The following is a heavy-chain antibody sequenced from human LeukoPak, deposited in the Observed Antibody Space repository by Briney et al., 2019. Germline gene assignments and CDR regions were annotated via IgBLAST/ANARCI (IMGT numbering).Heavy chain of an antibody. CDR2: TYYRSKWYN. D-gene: IGHD3-22*01. V-gene: IGHV6-1*01. CDR1: GDSVSSNSAA. J-gene: IGHJ3*02. CDR3: ARVKLYYDSSGYPDHDAFDI. Sequence: SQTLSLTCAISGDSVSSNSAAWNWIRQSPSRGLEWLGRTYYRSKWYNDYAVSVKSRITINPDTSKNQFSLQLNSVTPEDTAVYYCARVKLYYDSSGYPDHDAFDIWGQGTMVTVSS.